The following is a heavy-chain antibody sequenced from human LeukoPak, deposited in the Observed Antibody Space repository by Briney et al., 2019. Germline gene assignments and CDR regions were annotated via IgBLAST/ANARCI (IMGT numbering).Heavy chain of an antibody. CDR2: IRSKTYGGTT. CDR1: GFTFGDYA. V-gene: IGHV3-49*04. CDR3: TRDYYDGSAYSSDY. Sequence: QSGGSLRLSCTASGFTFGDYAMGWVRQAPGKRLEWVGFIRSKTYGGTTEYAASVKGRFTISRDDSKSIAYLQMNSLKTEDTAVYYCTRDYYDGSAYSSDYWGQGTLVTVSS. D-gene: IGHD3-22*01. J-gene: IGHJ4*02.